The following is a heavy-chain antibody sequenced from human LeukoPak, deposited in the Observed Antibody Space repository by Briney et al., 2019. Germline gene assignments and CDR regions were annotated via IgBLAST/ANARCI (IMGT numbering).Heavy chain of an antibody. Sequence: QTGGSLRLSCAASGFTFSSYGMHWVRQAPGKGLEWVSGISISGGSTYYADSVKGRFTISRDNSKNTLYLQMNSLRAEDTAVYYCAKDDTGYCSSSSCYGGAFDYWGQGTLVTVSS. CDR3: AKDDTGYCSSSSCYGGAFDY. J-gene: IGHJ4*02. CDR1: GFTFSSYG. CDR2: ISISGGST. V-gene: IGHV3-23*01. D-gene: IGHD2-2*01.